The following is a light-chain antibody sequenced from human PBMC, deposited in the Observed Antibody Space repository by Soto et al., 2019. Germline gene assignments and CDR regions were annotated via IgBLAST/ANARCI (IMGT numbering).Light chain of an antibody. J-gene: IGKJ1*01. CDR3: QHSGSSPTT. CDR1: QRVSSGY. V-gene: IGKV3-20*01. Sequence: EIVLTRSPGTLSLSPGERATLSCRASQRVSSGYLAWDQQKPGQAPRLLMSGAWSMATGIPDRFSGSGSETVFTLTFSILEPEDFAVYFCQHSGSSPTTFGQLAK. CDR2: GAW.